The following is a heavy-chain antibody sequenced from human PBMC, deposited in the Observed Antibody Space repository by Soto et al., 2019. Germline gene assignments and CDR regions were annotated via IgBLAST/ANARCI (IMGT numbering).Heavy chain of an antibody. D-gene: IGHD6-13*01. Sequence: QVQLVQSGAEVKKPGASVKVSCKASGYTFTSYGISWVRQAPGQGLEWMGWITAYNGNTNYAQKLQGRVTMTTDTSTSTAYMELRSVRSDDTAVFYCARDASRRAAPGTDPMHRRGGMNNGFDPWGQGTLVTVSS. V-gene: IGHV1-18*04. CDR1: GYTFTSYG. CDR3: ARDASRRAAPGTDPMHRRGGMNNGFDP. J-gene: IGHJ5*02. CDR2: ITAYNGNT.